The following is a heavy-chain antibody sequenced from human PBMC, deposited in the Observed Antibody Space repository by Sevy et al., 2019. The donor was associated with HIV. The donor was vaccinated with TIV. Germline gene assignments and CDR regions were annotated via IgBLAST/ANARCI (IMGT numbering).Heavy chain of an antibody. CDR1: GFTFPIYS. Sequence: GGSLRLSCVASGFTFPIYSVLWVRQAPGKGLEWLTLISYDGNYKYYADSVKGRFTISRDNSNNILYLHMCSLRVEDTALYFCARVAVEYCTNDCYHRFDHWGLGTLVTVSS. D-gene: IGHD2-8*01. CDR3: ARVAVEYCTNDCYHRFDH. V-gene: IGHV3-30*04. J-gene: IGHJ4*02. CDR2: ISYDGNYK.